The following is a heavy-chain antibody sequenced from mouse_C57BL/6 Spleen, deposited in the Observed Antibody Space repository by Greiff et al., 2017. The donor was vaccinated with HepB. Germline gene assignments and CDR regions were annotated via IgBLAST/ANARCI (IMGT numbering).Heavy chain of an antibody. CDR1: GYAFSSYW. CDR2: IYPGDGDT. Sequence: VKLMESGAELVKPGASVKISCKASGYAFSSYWMNWVKQRPGKGLEWIGQIYPGDGDTNYNGKFKGKATLTADKSSSTAYMQLSSLTSEDSAVYFCARRGGGYYDYFDYWGQGTTLTVSS. J-gene: IGHJ2*01. V-gene: IGHV1-80*01. CDR3: ARRGGGYYDYFDY. D-gene: IGHD2-3*01.